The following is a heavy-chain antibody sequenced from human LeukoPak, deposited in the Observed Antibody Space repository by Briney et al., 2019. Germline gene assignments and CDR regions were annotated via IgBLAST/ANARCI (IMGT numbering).Heavy chain of an antibody. J-gene: IGHJ5*02. D-gene: IGHD2-21*02. CDR2: ISYSGST. V-gene: IGHV4-59*01. CDR3: ARAFIVVVTARWFDP. Sequence: SETLSLTCTVSGGSITNNYWSWIRQPPGKGLEWIGYISYSGSTYYNPSLKSRVTISVDTSKNQFSLKLSSVTAADTAVYYCARAFIVVVTARWFDPWGQGTLVTVSS. CDR1: GGSITNNY.